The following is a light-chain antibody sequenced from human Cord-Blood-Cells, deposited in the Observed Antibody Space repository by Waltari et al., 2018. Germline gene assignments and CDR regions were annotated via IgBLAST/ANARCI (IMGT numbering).Light chain of an antibody. J-gene: IGLJ2*01. Sequence: QSALTQPPSASGSPGQSVTISCTGTSRDVGGYTSLSWDQQHPGKAPKLMIYEVSKRPSGVPDRFSGSKSGNTASLTVSGLQAEDEADYYCSSYAGSNNVVFGGGTKLTVL. CDR3: SSYAGSNNVV. CDR1: SRDVGGYTS. CDR2: EVS. V-gene: IGLV2-8*01.